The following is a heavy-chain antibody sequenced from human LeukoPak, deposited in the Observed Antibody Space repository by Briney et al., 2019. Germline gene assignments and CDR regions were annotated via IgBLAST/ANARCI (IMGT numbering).Heavy chain of an antibody. CDR3: ARSITGTWVFVY. CDR2: INPNSGGT. D-gene: IGHD1-7*01. Sequence: ASMRVSCKASGYTFTGYYMHWVRQAPGQGLEWMGWINPNSGGTNYAQKFQGRVTMTRDTSISTAYMELSRLRSDDTAVYYCARSITGTWVFVYWGQGTLVTVSS. CDR1: GYTFTGYY. J-gene: IGHJ4*02. V-gene: IGHV1-2*02.